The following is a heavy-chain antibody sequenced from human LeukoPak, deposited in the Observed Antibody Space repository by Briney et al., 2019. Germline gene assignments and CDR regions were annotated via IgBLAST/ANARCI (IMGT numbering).Heavy chain of an antibody. CDR1: GYTFSDYC. Sequence: GASVKVSCKASGYTFSDYCMHWVRQAPGQGLEWMGWVNPNSGGTNYAQKFQGRFTMTRDTSINTAYMEVSGLRSDDTAVYYCSRGAPTIAMTGTGLDYWGQGTLVAVSS. V-gene: IGHV1-2*02. CDR3: SRGAPTIAMTGTGLDY. CDR2: VNPNSGGT. J-gene: IGHJ4*02. D-gene: IGHD6-19*01.